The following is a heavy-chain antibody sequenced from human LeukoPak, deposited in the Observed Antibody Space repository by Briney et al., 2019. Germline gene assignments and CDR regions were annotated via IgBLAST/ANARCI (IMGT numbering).Heavy chain of an antibody. CDR2: IYYSGST. J-gene: IGHJ3*02. Sequence: PSETLSLTCTVSGGSISSGGYYWSWIRQHPGKGLEWIGYIYYSGSTYYNPSLKSRVTISVDTSKNQFSLKLSSVTAADTAVYYCAGSGTARILYAFDIWGQGTMVTVSS. V-gene: IGHV4-31*03. D-gene: IGHD3-10*01. CDR3: AGSGTARILYAFDI. CDR1: GGSISSGGYY.